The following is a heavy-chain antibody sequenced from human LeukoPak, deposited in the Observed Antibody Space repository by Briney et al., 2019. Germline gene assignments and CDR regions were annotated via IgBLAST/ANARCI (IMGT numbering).Heavy chain of an antibody. Sequence: PSETLSLTCTVSGGPISSYYWSWIRQPPGKGLEWIGYIYYSGSTNYNPSLKSRVTISVDTSKNQFSLKLSSVAAADTAVYYCARESSSSWSRGFDYWGQGTLVTVSS. CDR1: GGPISSYY. CDR3: ARESSSSWSRGFDY. V-gene: IGHV4-59*01. D-gene: IGHD6-13*01. J-gene: IGHJ4*02. CDR2: IYYSGST.